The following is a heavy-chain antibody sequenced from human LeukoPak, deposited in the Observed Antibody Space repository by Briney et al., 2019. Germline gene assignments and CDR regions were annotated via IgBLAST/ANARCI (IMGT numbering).Heavy chain of an antibody. Sequence: PGGSLRLSCAASGFTFSTYAMSWVRQAPGKGLEWVSGISGSGGSTYYADSVKGRFTISRDNAKNSLYLQMNSLRAEDTAVYYCARVVTRFSDYWGQGTLVTVSS. CDR2: ISGSGGST. V-gene: IGHV3-23*01. D-gene: IGHD3-3*01. J-gene: IGHJ4*02. CDR1: GFTFSTYA. CDR3: ARVVTRFSDY.